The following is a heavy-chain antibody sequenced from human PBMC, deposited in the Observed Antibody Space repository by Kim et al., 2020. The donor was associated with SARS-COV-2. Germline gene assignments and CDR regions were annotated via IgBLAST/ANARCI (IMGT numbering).Heavy chain of an antibody. V-gene: IGHV1-2*06. Sequence: ASVKVSCKASGYTFTGYYMHWVRQAPGQGLEWMGRINPNSGGTNYAQKFQGRVTMTRDTSISTAYMELSRLRSDDTAVYYCARVDGGYDSVHDAFDIWGQGTMVTVSS. CDR3: ARVDGGYDSVHDAFDI. D-gene: IGHD5-12*01. CDR1: GYTFTGYY. CDR2: INPNSGGT. J-gene: IGHJ3*02.